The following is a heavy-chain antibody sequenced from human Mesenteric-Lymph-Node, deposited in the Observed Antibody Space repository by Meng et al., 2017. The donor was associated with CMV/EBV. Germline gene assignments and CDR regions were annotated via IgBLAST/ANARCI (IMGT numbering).Heavy chain of an antibody. CDR2: IFYSGTT. CDR3: ARLRSPGYNWFDP. V-gene: IGHV4-39*01. Sequence: SGASLSTDSYFWGWIRQSPGKGLEWIGAIFYSGTTYYNPSLKSRVIMSVDTSRNRFSLILTSVTAADTGLYYCARLRSPGYNWFDPWGQGTLVTVSS. J-gene: IGHJ5*02. CDR1: GASLSTDSYF.